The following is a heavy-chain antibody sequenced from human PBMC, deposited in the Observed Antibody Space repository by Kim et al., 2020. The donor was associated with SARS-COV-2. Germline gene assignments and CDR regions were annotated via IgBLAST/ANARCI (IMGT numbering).Heavy chain of an antibody. CDR3: ARGAGGTIVVVPAAIQLD. D-gene: IGHD2-2*02. J-gene: IGHJ4*01. CDR1: GGSFSGYY. CDR2: INHSGST. Sequence: SETLSLTCAVYGGSFSGYYWSWIRQPPGKGLEWIGEINHSGSTNYNPSLKSRVTISVDTSKNQFSLKLSSVTAADTAVYYCARGAGGTIVVVPAAIQLD. V-gene: IGHV4-34*01.